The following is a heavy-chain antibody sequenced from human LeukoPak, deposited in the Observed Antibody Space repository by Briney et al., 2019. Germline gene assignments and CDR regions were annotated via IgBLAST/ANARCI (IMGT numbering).Heavy chain of an antibody. J-gene: IGHJ5*02. CDR3: ARHGSGTSLALYP. D-gene: IGHD3-10*01. CDR2: ISYSGTT. CDR1: GGSMSSYY. V-gene: IGHV4-59*08. Sequence: SETLSLTCTVSGGSMSSYYWSWIRQSPGKGLEWVGYISYSGTTNYNPSLKSRVTISLGTSKNRFSLKLTSVTAADTAVYYCARHGSGTSLALYPWGQGTLVTVSS.